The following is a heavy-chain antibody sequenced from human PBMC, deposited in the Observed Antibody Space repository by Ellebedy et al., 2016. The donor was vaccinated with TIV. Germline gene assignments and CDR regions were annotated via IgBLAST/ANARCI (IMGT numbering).Heavy chain of an antibody. D-gene: IGHD1/OR15-1a*01. CDR2: IGGSGSTI. V-gene: IGHV3-23*01. J-gene: IGHJ4*02. CDR3: AIPSGRYGTNY. Sequence: GESLKISCVGSGFTFSTYSFNWVRQAPGKGLEWVSYIGGSGSTINYADSVKGRFTISRDNSKNTLNLQMNSLRAEDTAVYYCAIPSGRYGTNYWGQGTLVTVSS. CDR1: GFTFSTYS.